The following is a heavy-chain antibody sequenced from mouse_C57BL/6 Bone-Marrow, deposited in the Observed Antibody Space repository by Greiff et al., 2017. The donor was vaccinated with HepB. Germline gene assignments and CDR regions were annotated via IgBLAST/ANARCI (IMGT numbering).Heavy chain of an antibody. V-gene: IGHV1-50*01. CDR3: ARSGASGTGAMDY. CDR1: GYTLTSYW. CDR2: IDPSDSYT. J-gene: IGHJ4*01. Sequence: QVQLQQPGAELVKPGASVKLSCKASGYTLTSYWMQWVKQRPGQGLEWIGEIDPSDSYTNYNQKFKGKATLTVDTSSSTAYMQLSSLTSEDSAVYYCARSGASGTGAMDYWGQGTSVTVSS. D-gene: IGHD2-14*01.